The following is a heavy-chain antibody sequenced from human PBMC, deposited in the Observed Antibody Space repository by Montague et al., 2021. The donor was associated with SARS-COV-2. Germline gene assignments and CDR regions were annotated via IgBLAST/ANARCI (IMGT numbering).Heavy chain of an antibody. CDR2: IYYSGST. J-gene: IGHJ4*02. CDR3: AREPDYGDYFDY. D-gene: IGHD4-17*01. CDR1: GGSIGSYY. V-gene: IGHV4-59*13. Sequence: SETLSLTRTVSGGSIGSYYWSWIRQPPGKGLEWIGYIYYSGSTNYNPSLKSRVTISVDTSKNQFSLKLSSVTAADTAVYYCAREPDYGDYFDYWGQGTLVTVSS.